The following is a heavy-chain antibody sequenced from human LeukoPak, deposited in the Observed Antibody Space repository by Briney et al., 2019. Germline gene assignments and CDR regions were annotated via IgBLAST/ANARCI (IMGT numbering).Heavy chain of an antibody. J-gene: IGHJ4*02. CDR2: ISGSGGST. D-gene: IGHD5-18*01. Sequence: GGSLRLSCAASGFTFSSYAMSWVRQAPGKGLEWVPAISGSGGSTYYADSVKGRFTISRDNSKNTLYLQMNSLRAEDTAVYYCAKDSNTAMVLSNFDYWGQGTLVTVSS. V-gene: IGHV3-23*01. CDR3: AKDSNTAMVLSNFDY. CDR1: GFTFSSYA.